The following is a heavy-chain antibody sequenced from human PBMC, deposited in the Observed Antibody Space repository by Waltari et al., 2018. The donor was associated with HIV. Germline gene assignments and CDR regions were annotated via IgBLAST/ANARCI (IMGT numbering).Heavy chain of an antibody. D-gene: IGHD3-10*01. V-gene: IGHV1-3*01. CDR3: ARDLLDSGGR. J-gene: IGHJ4*02. CDR1: GYSFTRYA. Sequence: QVQLVQSGAEVKKPGASVKVSCKASGYSFTRYAMHWVRQAPGQGLEGMGGINAGNGNTKYSQKFQGRVTITRDTSASTAYMELSSLRSEDTAVYYCARDLLDSGGRWGQGTLVTVSS. CDR2: INAGNGNT.